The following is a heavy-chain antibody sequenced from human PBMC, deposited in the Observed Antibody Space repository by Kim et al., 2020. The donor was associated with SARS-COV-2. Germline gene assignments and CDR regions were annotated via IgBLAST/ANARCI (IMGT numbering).Heavy chain of an antibody. J-gene: IGHJ4*02. D-gene: IGHD4-17*01. CDR3: ARPTEMTTVITPSAY. Sequence: DSVKGRFIISRDNSKNTLYLQMNSLRAEDTAVYYCARPTEMTTVITPSAYWGQGTLVTVSS. V-gene: IGHV3-30*01.